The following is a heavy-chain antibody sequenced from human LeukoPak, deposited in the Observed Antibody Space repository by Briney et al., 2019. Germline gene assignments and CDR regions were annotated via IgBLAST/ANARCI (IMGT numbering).Heavy chain of an antibody. CDR3: ATATFYATSGYFPS. V-gene: IGHV3-33*01. Sequence: GGSLRLSCAASGFTFSSYGMHWVRQAPGKGLEWVAVIWYDGSNKYYADSVKGRFTISRDNSKNTLYLQMNSLRAEDTAVYYCATATFYATSGYFPSWGQGTLVTVSS. J-gene: IGHJ5*02. D-gene: IGHD3-22*01. CDR2: IWYDGSNK. CDR1: GFTFSSYG.